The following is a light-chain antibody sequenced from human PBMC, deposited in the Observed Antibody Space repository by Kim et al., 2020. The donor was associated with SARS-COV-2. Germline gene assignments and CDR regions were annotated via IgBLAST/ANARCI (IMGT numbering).Light chain of an antibody. Sequence: SSELTQDPAVSVALGQTVSITCQGESLRSYYATWYQQKPGQAPILVIYGKNNRPSGIPDRFSGSSSGNTASLTITGTQAGDEADYYCNSRDSNDNVVFGG. V-gene: IGLV3-19*01. CDR3: NSRDSNDNVV. CDR1: SLRSYY. CDR2: GKN. J-gene: IGLJ2*01.